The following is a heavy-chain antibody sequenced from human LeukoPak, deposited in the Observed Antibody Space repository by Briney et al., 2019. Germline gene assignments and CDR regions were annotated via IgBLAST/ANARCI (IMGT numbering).Heavy chain of an antibody. CDR1: GYRVSESS. CDR3: ARDSTRVLLVPAAIFDY. CDR2: FDPDDRKT. V-gene: IGHV1-24*01. D-gene: IGHD2-2*01. J-gene: IGHJ4*02. Sequence: ASVKVSCKVSGYRVSESSMHWVRQAPGKGLEWMGGFDPDDRKTIYAQKFQGRVTMTRDTSISTAYMELSRLRSDDTAVYYCARDSTRVLLVPAAIFDYWGQGTLVTVSS.